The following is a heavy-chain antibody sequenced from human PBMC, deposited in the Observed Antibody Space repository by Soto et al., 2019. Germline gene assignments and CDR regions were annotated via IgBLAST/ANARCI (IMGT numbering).Heavy chain of an antibody. CDR3: ASAPGGIDAFDI. J-gene: IGHJ3*02. CDR1: GDSVSRNSAA. CDR2: TYYRSKWYN. D-gene: IGHD3-16*01. V-gene: IGHV6-1*01. Sequence: SQTLSLTCAISGDSVSRNSAAWHWIRQSPSSGLEWLGRTYYRSKWYNDYAVSVKSRISINPDTSKNQFSLQLDSVTPEDTAVYYCASAPGGIDAFDIWGQGTMVTVSS.